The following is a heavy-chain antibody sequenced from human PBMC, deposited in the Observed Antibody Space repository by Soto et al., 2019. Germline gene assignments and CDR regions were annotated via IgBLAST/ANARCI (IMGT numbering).Heavy chain of an antibody. CDR1: GYTLTELS. Sequence: ASVKVSCKVSGYTLTELSMHWVRQAPGKGLEWMGGFDPEDGETIYAQKFQGRVTMTEDTSTDTAYMELSSLRSEDTAVYYCATAAPAEPIQTYNWNHYDFDYWGQGTLVTVSS. CDR2: FDPEDGET. D-gene: IGHD1-20*01. J-gene: IGHJ4*02. CDR3: ATAAPAEPIQTYNWNHYDFDY. V-gene: IGHV1-24*01.